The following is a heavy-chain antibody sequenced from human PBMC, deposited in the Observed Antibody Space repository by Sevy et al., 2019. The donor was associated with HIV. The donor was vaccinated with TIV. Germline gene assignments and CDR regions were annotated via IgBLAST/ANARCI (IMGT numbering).Heavy chain of an antibody. Sequence: GGSLRLSCAASGFTFSAYAVHWVRQAPGKGLEWVAVISHDGNKEDYAQSVRGRFTLSRDNSKKTLFLQMNGLRTDDTGLYYCARYKGSDFYYGMDVWGQGTTVTVSS. CDR2: ISHDGNKE. CDR1: GFTFSAYA. CDR3: ARYKGSDFYYGMDV. D-gene: IGHD1-20*01. J-gene: IGHJ6*02. V-gene: IGHV3-30-3*01.